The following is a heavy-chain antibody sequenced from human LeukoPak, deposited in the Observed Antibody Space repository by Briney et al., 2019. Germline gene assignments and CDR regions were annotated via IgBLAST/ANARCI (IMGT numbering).Heavy chain of an antibody. D-gene: IGHD5-12*01. CDR3: AKGGYSGYDFYSYYYYMDV. CDR2: ISGSGGST. CDR1: GFTLSSYA. J-gene: IGHJ6*03. Sequence: PGGSLRLSCAASGFTLSSYAMSWVRQAPGKGLEWVSAISGSGGSTYYADSVKGRFTISRDNSKNTLYLQMNSLRAEDTAVYYCAKGGYSGYDFYSYYYYMDVWAKGTTVTVSS. V-gene: IGHV3-23*01.